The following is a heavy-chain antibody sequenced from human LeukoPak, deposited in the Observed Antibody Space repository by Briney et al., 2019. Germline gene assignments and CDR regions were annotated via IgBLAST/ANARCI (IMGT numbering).Heavy chain of an antibody. V-gene: IGHV1-2*02. Sequence: ASVKVCCKTSGYSFTDYYIHWVRQAPGQGLEWMGWINPNSGGTSSAQKFQGRVTMTRDTSITTVYMEVNWLTSDDTAIYYCARADRLHGGPYLIGPWGQGTLVTVSS. CDR1: GYSFTDYY. CDR2: INPNSGGT. J-gene: IGHJ5*02. D-gene: IGHD2-21*01. CDR3: ARADRLHGGPYLIGP.